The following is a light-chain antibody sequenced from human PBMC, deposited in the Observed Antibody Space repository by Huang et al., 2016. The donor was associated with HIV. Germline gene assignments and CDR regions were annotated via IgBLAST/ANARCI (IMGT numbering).Light chain of an antibody. J-gene: IGKJ3*01. CDR2: GAS. CDR1: QNISTY. Sequence: DIQMTQSPTSLSASVGDRVALTCRASQNISTYLNCYQQKPGRFPNLLLYGASNLVSGVPSRFRGSASVSSFTLSIVGLQPEDFAVYYCQQSYSLPFTFGPGTKVHI. V-gene: IGKV1-39*01. CDR3: QQSYSLPFT.